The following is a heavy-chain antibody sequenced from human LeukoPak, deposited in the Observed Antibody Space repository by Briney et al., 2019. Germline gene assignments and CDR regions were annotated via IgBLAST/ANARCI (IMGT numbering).Heavy chain of an antibody. Sequence: SETLSLTCAVYGGSFSGSNWSWIRQPPGKGLEWIGEIYNSGSTIYNPSLKSRVTISVDTSKNQFSLNLISVTAADTAVYYCASDGYGDLVNAFDIWGQGTMVTVSS. D-gene: IGHD4-17*01. CDR1: GGSFSGSN. CDR3: ASDGYGDLVNAFDI. V-gene: IGHV4-34*01. J-gene: IGHJ3*02. CDR2: IYNSGST.